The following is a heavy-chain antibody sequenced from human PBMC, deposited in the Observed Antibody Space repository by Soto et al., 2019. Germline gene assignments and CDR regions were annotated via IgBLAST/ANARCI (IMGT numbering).Heavy chain of an antibody. V-gene: IGHV1-8*01. CDR2: MKPTSGNT. D-gene: IGHD2-8*01. CDR3: VRPGYFPNGVCYLGDFDS. CDR1: GYTFSSYD. J-gene: IGHJ4*02. Sequence: QVQLVQSGAEVKKPGASVKVSCKASGYTFSSYDINWVRQATGQGLEWMGWMKPTSGNTGYAQKFQGRVTMTRDTTKTTAYWELSSLRFEDTAVYYCVRPGYFPNGVCYLGDFDSGGQGTLVTV.